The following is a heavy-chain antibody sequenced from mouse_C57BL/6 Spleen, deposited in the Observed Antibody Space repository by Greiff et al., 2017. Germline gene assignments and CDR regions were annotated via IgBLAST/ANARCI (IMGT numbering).Heavy chain of an antibody. J-gene: IGHJ4*01. CDR1: GFNIKNTY. CDR3: ATLQLPRYYYAMDY. D-gene: IGHD3-1*01. Sequence: EVQLQESVAELVRPGASVTLSCTASGFNIKNTYMHWVQQRPEQGMEWIGRIDPANGNHKYAPTFPGPAPITADTSSNTAYLQLISLTSEDTAIYYCATLQLPRYYYAMDYWGQGTSVTVSS. V-gene: IGHV14-3*01. CDR2: IDPANGNH.